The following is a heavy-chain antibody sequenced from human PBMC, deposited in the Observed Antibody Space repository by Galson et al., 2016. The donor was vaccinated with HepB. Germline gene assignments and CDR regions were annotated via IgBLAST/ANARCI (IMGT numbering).Heavy chain of an antibody. CDR1: GYTFTRSG. CDR3: ARDTGTTQYLDQ. Sequence: SVKVSCKASGYTFTRSGISWVRQAPGQGLEWMVWISGYNGNTNYAQKFQGGVTMTTDTSTSSAYMELRSLRSDDPAVYYCARDTGTTQYLDQWGQGTLVTVSS. D-gene: IGHD1-1*01. CDR2: ISGYNGNT. J-gene: IGHJ4*02. V-gene: IGHV1-18*01.